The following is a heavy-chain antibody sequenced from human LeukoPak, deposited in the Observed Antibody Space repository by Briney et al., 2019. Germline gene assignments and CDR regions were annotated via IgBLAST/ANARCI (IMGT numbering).Heavy chain of an antibody. CDR3: AKSSAGSCFSSSAY. CDR2: IKQGGGEK. CDR1: GFTFSSYW. D-gene: IGHD2-15*01. Sequence: GGSLRLSCAASGFTFSSYWMSWVRQAPGKGLEWVANIKQGGGEKYYVDSVKGRFTISRDNSKNTLYLQMNSLRAEDTAVYYCAKSSAGSCFSSSAYWGQGTLVTVSS. J-gene: IGHJ4*02. V-gene: IGHV3-7*03.